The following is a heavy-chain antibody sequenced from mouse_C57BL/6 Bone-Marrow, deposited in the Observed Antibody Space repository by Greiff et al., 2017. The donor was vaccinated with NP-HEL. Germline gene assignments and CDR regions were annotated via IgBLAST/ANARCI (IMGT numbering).Heavy chain of an antibody. CDR3: ARYPYYYYGSSYDAMDY. D-gene: IGHD1-1*01. Sequence: EVQGVESGGGLVQPGGSLSLSCAASGFTFTDYYMSWVRQPPGKALEWLGFIRNKANGYTTEYSASVKGRFTISRDNSQSILYLQMNALRAEDSATYYCARYPYYYYGSSYDAMDYWGQGTSVTVSS. J-gene: IGHJ4*01. CDR2: IRNKANGYTT. CDR1: GFTFTDYY. V-gene: IGHV7-3*01.